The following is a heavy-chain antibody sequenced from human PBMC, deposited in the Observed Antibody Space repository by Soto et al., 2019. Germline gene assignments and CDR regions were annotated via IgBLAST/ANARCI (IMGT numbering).Heavy chain of an antibody. D-gene: IGHD2-21*01. V-gene: IGHV3-7*04. CDR2: IKQDGSEK. CDR3: ARVLPYGFVHAFDI. J-gene: IGHJ3*02. Sequence: EVQLVESGGGLVQPGGSLRLSCAASGFTFSSYWMSWVRQAPGKGLEWVANIKQDGSEKHYVDSVKGRFTISRDNAKNSLYLQMNSLRAEDTAVYYCARVLPYGFVHAFDIWGQGTMVTVSS. CDR1: GFTFSSYW.